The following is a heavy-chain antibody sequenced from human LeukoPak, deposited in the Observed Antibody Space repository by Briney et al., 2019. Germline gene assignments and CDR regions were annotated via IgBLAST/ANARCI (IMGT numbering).Heavy chain of an antibody. V-gene: IGHV4-39*01. CDR1: GGSISSISYY. CDR2: MYHNGST. CDR3: ARHPSGRMWLQQGGCFDP. Sequence: SETLSLTCTVSGGSISSISYYWGWIRQPRGRGLEWIGSMYHNGSTYNNPSLKSRVTISVKTAKNTWTLKLSSVTAADTAVYYCARHPSGRMWLQQGGCFDPWGQGTLVTVSS. J-gene: IGHJ5*02. D-gene: IGHD5-24*01.